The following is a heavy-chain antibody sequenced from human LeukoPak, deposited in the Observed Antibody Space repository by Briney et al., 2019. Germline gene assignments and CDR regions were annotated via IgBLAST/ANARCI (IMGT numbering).Heavy chain of an antibody. Sequence: SETLSLTCTVSGGSISSYYWSWIRQPAGKGLEWIGRIYTSGSTNYNPSLKSRVTISVDTSKNQFSLKLSSVTAADTAVYYCARERNYYDTSHAFDIWGQGTMVTVSS. J-gene: IGHJ3*02. V-gene: IGHV4-4*07. CDR3: ARERNYYDTSHAFDI. CDR2: IYTSGST. D-gene: IGHD3-22*01. CDR1: GGSISSYY.